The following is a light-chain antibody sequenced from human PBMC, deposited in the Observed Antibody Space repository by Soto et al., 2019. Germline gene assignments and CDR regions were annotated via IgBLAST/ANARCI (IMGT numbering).Light chain of an antibody. J-gene: IGKJ1*01. CDR2: GAS. V-gene: IGKV3-20*01. Sequence: EIVLTQSPGTVSLSPGERATLSCRASQTISSNYLAWYQQKPGQAPRLLIYGASSRATGIPDRFSASVSGTDFTLTISRLEPEDFAVYYCQEYGSSRTFGKGTKVEIK. CDR3: QEYGSSRT. CDR1: QTISSNY.